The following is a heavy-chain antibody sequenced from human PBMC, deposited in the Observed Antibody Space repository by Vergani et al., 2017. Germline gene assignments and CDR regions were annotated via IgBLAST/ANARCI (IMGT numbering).Heavy chain of an antibody. J-gene: IGHJ3*02. D-gene: IGHD3-22*01. CDR3: ARGRAYYYDSGKAFDI. Sequence: EVQLVESGGGLVQPGGSLRLSCAASGFTFSNYEMNWVRQAPGKGLEWVSYISSSGSTIYYADSVKGRFTISRDNAKNSLYLQMNSLRAEDTAVYYCARGRAYYYDSGKAFDIWGQGTMVTVSS. CDR1: GFTFSNYE. V-gene: IGHV3-48*03. CDR2: ISSSGSTI.